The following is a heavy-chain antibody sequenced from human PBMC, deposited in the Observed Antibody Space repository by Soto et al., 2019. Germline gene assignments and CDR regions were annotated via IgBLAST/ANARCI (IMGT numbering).Heavy chain of an antibody. V-gene: IGHV4-34*01. CDR2: LSYSGSL. CDR1: GGSSRAYH. Sequence: SETLSLTCSVYGGSSRAYHWSWIRQSPGEGLEWIGELSYSGSLNYNPSLKRRVAVSLDTSTDHFSLTMTSVTAADTGVYFCAGGPRYWSFALWGRGTLVTVSS. J-gene: IGHJ2*01. CDR3: AGGPRYWSFAL. D-gene: IGHD1-20*01.